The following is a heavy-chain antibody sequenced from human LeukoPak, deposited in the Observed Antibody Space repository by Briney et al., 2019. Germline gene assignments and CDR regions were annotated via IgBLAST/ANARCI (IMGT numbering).Heavy chain of an antibody. D-gene: IGHD3-3*01. Sequence: ASVKVSCKASGYTFTGYYMHWVRQAPGQGLEWMGWINPNSGGTNYAQKFQGRVTMTRDTSISTAYMELSRLRSDDTAVYYCASSPSTDFWSGYYPNWFDPWGQGTLVTVSS. CDR2: INPNSGGT. J-gene: IGHJ5*02. CDR3: ASSPSTDFWSGYYPNWFDP. CDR1: GYTFTGYY. V-gene: IGHV1-2*02.